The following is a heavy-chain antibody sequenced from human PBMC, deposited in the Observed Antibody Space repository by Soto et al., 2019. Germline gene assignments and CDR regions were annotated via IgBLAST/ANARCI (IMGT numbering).Heavy chain of an antibody. Sequence: GGSLRLSCVGSGFTFSSYSMNWVRQAPGKGLEWISSISGNSIHIIYADSVRGRFTIDRDDAKNSLYLQMNSLRAEDTAVYYCARFETSHHASGRPGVWGKGTTVTVSA. CDR1: GFTFSSYS. CDR2: ISGNSIHI. D-gene: IGHD3-10*01. J-gene: IGHJ6*04. CDR3: ARFETSHHASGRPGV. V-gene: IGHV3-21*06.